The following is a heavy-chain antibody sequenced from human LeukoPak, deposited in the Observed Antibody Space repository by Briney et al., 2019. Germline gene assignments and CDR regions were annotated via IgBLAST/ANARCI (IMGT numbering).Heavy chain of an antibody. Sequence: PSETLSLTCTVSGNSISSSSYYWVWIRQPPGKGLEWIGSINYYGKTYYNPSVKSRVTISVDTSKNQFSLKLSSVTAADTAVYYCARGRLELRLFDPWGQGALVTVSS. V-gene: IGHV4-39*07. J-gene: IGHJ5*02. CDR1: GNSISSSSYY. CDR2: INYYGKT. D-gene: IGHD1-7*01. CDR3: ARGRLELRLFDP.